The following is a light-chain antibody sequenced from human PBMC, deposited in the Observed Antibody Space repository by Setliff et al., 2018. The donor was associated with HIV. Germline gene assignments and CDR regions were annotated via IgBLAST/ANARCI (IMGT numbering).Light chain of an antibody. Sequence: SYELTQPPSVSVAPGKTARITCGGNKIGSKSVHWYQQKPGQAPVLVVYDDSDRPSGIPERFSGSNSGNTATLTISRVEAGDEADYYRQVWDSSSDHYVFGTGTKGTVL. CDR3: QVWDSSSDHYV. V-gene: IGLV3-21*03. J-gene: IGLJ1*01. CDR2: DDS. CDR1: KIGSKS.